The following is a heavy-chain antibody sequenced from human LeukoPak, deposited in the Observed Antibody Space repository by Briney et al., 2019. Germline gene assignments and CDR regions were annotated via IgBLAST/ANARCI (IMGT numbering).Heavy chain of an antibody. J-gene: IGHJ4*02. CDR1: GFTFSSYA. CDR3: ASSRAYFDY. Sequence: PGRSLRLSCAASGFTFSSYAMHWVRQAPGKGLEWVAVISYDGSNKYYADSVKGRFTTSRDNSKNTLYLQMNSLRAEDTAVYYCASSRAYFDYWGQGTLVTVSS. CDR2: ISYDGSNK. D-gene: IGHD2-2*01. V-gene: IGHV3-30*04.